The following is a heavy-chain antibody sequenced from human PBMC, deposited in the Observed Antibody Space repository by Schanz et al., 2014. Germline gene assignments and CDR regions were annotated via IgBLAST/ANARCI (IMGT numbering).Heavy chain of an antibody. CDR1: GFTFSSHW. J-gene: IGHJ3*02. V-gene: IGHV3-74*01. D-gene: IGHD3-10*01. CDR3: AKGRFGELSAIDI. Sequence: PGGSLRLSCAASGFTFSSHWMHWVRQDPGKGLVWVARINSVGSNTDYADSVTGRFTISRDNAKNTLYLQMNTLRAEDTAVYYCAKGRFGELSAIDIWGQGTMVTVSS. CDR2: INSVGSNT.